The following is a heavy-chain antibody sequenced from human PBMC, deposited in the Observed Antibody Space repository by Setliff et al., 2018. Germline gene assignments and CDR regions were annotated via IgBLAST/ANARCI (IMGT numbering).Heavy chain of an antibody. Sequence: SETLSLTCAVYGDSLSGYYWSWIRQSPKKGLEWIGEIMPGSDTLYSPSLESRLTITIDTSKSQFSLKLSSVTAADTAVYYCARAADSYGPPRSYMDVWGKGTTVTVSS. V-gene: IGHV4-34*12. D-gene: IGHD5-18*01. CDR2: IMPGSDT. CDR3: ARAADSYGPPRSYMDV. CDR1: GDSLSGYY. J-gene: IGHJ6*03.